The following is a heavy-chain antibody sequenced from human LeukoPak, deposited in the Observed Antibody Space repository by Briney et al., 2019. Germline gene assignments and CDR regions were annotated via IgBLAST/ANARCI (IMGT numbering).Heavy chain of an antibody. CDR3: ASRRLRLGELSLYFEY. V-gene: IGHV3-48*04. Sequence: GGSLRLSCVASGFSLSSFNMNWVRQAPGKGLEWVSYISASSSTIYYADFVEGRFTISRDNAKNSLYLQMNSLRAEDTAVYYCASRRLRLGELSLYFEYWGQGTLVTVSS. CDR1: GFSLSSFN. CDR2: ISASSSTI. J-gene: IGHJ4*02. D-gene: IGHD3-16*02.